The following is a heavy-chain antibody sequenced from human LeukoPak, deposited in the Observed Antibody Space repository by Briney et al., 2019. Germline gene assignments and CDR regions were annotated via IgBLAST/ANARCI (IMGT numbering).Heavy chain of an antibody. Sequence: GGSLRLSCAASGFTFSSYAMSWVRQAPGKGLEWVSAISGSGGSTYYADSVKGRFTISRDNSKNTLYLQMTSLRAEDTAVYYCANLYQSYSNNWFDPWGQGTLVTVSS. CDR1: GFTFSSYA. CDR3: ANLYQSYSNNWFDP. V-gene: IGHV3-23*01. J-gene: IGHJ5*02. D-gene: IGHD3-10*01. CDR2: ISGSGGST.